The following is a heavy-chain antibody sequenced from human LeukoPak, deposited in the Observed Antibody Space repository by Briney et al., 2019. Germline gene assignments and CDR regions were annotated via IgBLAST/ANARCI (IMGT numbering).Heavy chain of an antibody. CDR2: VYHDGRT. D-gene: IGHD6-19*01. V-gene: IGHV4-38-2*02. CDR3: ARLPDSSGWYRPRVSRDYYYYMDV. CDR1: GYSISSGYY. Sequence: SETLSLTCTVSGYSISSGYYWAWLRQSPGKGLEWIGNVYHDGRTYYNPSLKSRVTISVDTSKNQFSLKLSSVTAADTAVYYCARLPDSSGWYRPRVSRDYYYYMDVWGKGTTVTISS. J-gene: IGHJ6*03.